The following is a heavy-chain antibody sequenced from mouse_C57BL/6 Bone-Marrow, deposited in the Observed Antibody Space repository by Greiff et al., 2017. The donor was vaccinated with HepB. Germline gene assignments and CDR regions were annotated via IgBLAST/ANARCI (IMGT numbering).Heavy chain of an antibody. D-gene: IGHD2-4*01. CDR2: ISYDGSN. J-gene: IGHJ4*01. CDR3: ARRGRPEGITRDY. V-gene: IGHV3-6*01. CDR1: GYSITSGYY. Sequence: EVKLQESGPGLVKPSQSLSLTCSVTGYSITSGYYWNWIRQFPGNKLEWMGYISYDGSNNYNPSLKNRISITRDTSKNQFFLKLNSVTTEDTATYYCARRGRPEGITRDYWGQGTSVTVSS.